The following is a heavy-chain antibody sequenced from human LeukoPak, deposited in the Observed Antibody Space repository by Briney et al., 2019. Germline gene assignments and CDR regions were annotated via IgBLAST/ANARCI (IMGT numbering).Heavy chain of an antibody. CDR3: TTDSVGQLAGYDAFDI. J-gene: IGHJ3*02. CDR2: IKSKTDGGTT. D-gene: IGHD6-6*01. Sequence: GGSLRLSCAASGFTFSNAWMSWVRQAPGKGLEWVGRIKSKTDGGTTDYAAPVKGRFTISRDDSKNTLYLQMNSLKTEDTAVYYCTTDSVGQLAGYDAFDIWGQGTMVTVSS. CDR1: GFTFSNAW. V-gene: IGHV3-15*01.